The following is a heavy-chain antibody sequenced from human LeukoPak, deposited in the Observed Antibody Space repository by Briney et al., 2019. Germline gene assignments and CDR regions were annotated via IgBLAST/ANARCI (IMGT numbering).Heavy chain of an antibody. CDR2: INDSGST. CDR1: GGSFSGYY. Sequence: SETLSLTCAVYGGSFSGYYWSWIRQRPRKGLELIGEINDSGSTNYNPSLKSRVTTSVDTSKNQFSLKLSSVTAADTAVYYCARWGSWGGYNQSPSDAFDIWGQGTMVTVSS. D-gene: IGHD3-3*01. CDR3: ARWGSWGGYNQSPSDAFDI. V-gene: IGHV4-34*01. J-gene: IGHJ3*02.